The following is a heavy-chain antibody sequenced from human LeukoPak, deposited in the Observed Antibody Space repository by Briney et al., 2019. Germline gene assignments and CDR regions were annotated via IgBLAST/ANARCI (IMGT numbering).Heavy chain of an antibody. J-gene: IGHJ4*02. CDR3: ARWGGRYPFDY. D-gene: IGHD6-19*01. CDR1: GFTVSSNY. CDR2: IYSGGST. V-gene: IGHV3-53*05. Sequence: GESLRLSCAASGFTVSSNYMSWVRQAPGKGLEWVSVIYSGGSTYYADSVKGRFTISRDNSKNTLYLQMGSLRTEDMAVYYCARWGGRYPFDYWGQGTLVTVSS.